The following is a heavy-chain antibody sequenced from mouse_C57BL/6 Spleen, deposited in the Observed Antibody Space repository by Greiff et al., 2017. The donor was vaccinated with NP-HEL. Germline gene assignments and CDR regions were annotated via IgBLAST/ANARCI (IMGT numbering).Heavy chain of an antibody. V-gene: IGHV5-17*01. D-gene: IGHD1-1*01. CDR3: ARDYGSSPWFAY. CDR2: ISSGSSTI. CDR1: GFTFSDYG. J-gene: IGHJ3*01. Sequence: EVMLVESGGGLVKPGGSLKLSCAASGFTFSDYGMHWVRQSPEKGLEWVAYISSGSSTIYYADTVKGRCTFSRDNAKNTLFLQMTSLRSEDTAMYYCARDYGSSPWFAYWGQGTLVTVS.